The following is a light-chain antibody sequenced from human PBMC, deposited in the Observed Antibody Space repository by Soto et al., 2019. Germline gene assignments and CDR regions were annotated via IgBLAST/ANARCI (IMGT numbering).Light chain of an antibody. CDR3: QVWDNSADRVAV. Sequence: SYELNQPPSVSVAPGQPARITCGGDNFGDKSVHWYQQKPGQAPVMVVYDDYDRPSGIPERFSGSKSGNTATLTISGVEAGDEADDFCQVWDNSADRVAVFGGGTKLTVL. V-gene: IGLV3-21*02. CDR2: DDY. CDR1: NFGDKS. J-gene: IGLJ2*01.